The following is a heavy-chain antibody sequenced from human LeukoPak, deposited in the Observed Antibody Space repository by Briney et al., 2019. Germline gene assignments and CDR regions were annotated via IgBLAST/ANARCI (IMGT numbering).Heavy chain of an antibody. CDR1: GFTFDDHG. D-gene: IGHD1-26*01. J-gene: IGHJ2*01. CDR2: ISWSSGII. CDR3: SRDRGWSTFDL. V-gene: IGHV3-9*01. Sequence: GRSLRLSCAASGFTFDDHGMHWVRQAPGKGLEWVSGISWSSGIIGYADSVKGRFTISRDNAKNSLFLQMSSLRAGDTAVYYCSRDRGWSTFDLWGRGTLVTVSS.